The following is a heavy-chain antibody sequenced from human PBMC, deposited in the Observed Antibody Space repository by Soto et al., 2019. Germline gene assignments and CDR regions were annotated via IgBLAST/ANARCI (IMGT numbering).Heavy chain of an antibody. J-gene: IGHJ4*02. CDR3: ARESEDLTSNFDY. Sequence: EVQLVESGGGLVKPGGSLRLSCAASGFTFTRYSMNWVRQAPGKGLEWVSSISSTTNYIYYGDSMKGRFTISRDNGKNSLYLGMNSLRAEDTAVYYCARESEDLTSNFDYWGQGTLVTVSS. CDR2: ISSTTNYI. CDR1: GFTFTRYS. V-gene: IGHV3-21*06.